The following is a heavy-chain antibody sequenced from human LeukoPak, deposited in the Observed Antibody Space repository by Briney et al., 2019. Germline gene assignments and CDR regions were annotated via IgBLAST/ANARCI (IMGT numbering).Heavy chain of an antibody. CDR2: INHNGNVN. D-gene: IGHD3-16*01. J-gene: IGHJ6*02. Sequence: GGSLRLSCAASGFNFARAWMNWARQAPGKGLEWMASINHNGNVNYYVDSVKGRFTISRDNAKNSLYLQMSNLRAEDTAVYFCARGGGLDVWGQGATVTVSS. CDR3: ARGGGLDV. V-gene: IGHV3-7*03. CDR1: GFNFARAW.